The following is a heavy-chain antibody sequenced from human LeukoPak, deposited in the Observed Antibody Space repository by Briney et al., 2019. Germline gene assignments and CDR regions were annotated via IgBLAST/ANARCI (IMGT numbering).Heavy chain of an antibody. CDR3: TTGAYYGDYAEFDY. J-gene: IGHJ4*02. V-gene: IGHV3-15*01. CDR2: NKSKTDGVTT. D-gene: IGHD4-17*01. CDR1: GFTFSNAW. Sequence: GGSLRLSCAASGFTFSNAWMSWVRQAPGKGLEWVGRNKSKTDGVTTDYAAPVKGRFTISRDDSKNTLYLQMNSLKTEDTAVYYCTTGAYYGDYAEFDYWGQGTLVTVSS.